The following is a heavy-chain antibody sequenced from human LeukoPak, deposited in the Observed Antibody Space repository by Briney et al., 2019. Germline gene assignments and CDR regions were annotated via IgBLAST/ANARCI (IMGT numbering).Heavy chain of an antibody. CDR1: GFSFSSYA. J-gene: IGHJ6*02. D-gene: IGHD4-23*01. CDR3: AKDDYGGKGYYYYGMDV. CDR2: ISGSGADR. V-gene: IGHV3-23*01. Sequence: GGSLRISCAASGFSFSSYAMTWVRQAPGKGLEWVSAISGSGADRHYADSAKGRFNISRDNSKDTVYLQMHSLRADDTAVYYCAKDDYGGKGYYYYGMDVWGQGTTVTVSS.